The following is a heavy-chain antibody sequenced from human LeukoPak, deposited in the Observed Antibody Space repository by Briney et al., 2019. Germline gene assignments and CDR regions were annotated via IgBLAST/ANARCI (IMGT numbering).Heavy chain of an antibody. J-gene: IGHJ5*02. D-gene: IGHD3-3*01. CDR2: IYYSGNT. CDR3: ARDTPTYYDFWSGYQNNWFDP. CDR1: GVSISSSNSY. V-gene: IGHV4-39*07. Sequence: SETLSLTCTVSGVSISSSNSYWGWIRQPPGKGLEWIGSIYYSGNTYYNASLKSQVSISIDTSKNQFSLKLSSVTAADTAVYYCARDTPTYYDFWSGYQNNWFDPWGQGTLVTVSS.